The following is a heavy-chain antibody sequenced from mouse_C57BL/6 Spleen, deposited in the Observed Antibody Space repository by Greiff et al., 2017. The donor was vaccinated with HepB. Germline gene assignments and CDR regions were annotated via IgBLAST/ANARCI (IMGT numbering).Heavy chain of an antibody. CDR3: AREEDPHYYAMDY. J-gene: IGHJ4*01. Sequence: VKLQESGPELVKPGASVKISCKASGYTFTDYYINWVKQRPGQGLEWIGWIFPGSGSTYYNEKFKGKATLTVDKSSSTAYMLLSSLTSEDSAVYFCAREEDPHYYAMDYWGQGTSVTVSS. CDR1: GYTFTDYY. CDR2: IFPGSGST. V-gene: IGHV1-75*01.